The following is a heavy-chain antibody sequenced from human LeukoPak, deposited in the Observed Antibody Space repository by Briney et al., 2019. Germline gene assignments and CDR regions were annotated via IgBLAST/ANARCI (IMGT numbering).Heavy chain of an antibody. D-gene: IGHD3-22*01. J-gene: IGHJ4*02. CDR1: GGSISSSSYY. CDR3: ARQGVYYDSSGYCYAFDY. V-gene: IGHV4-39*01. Sequence: SETLSLTCTVSGGSISSSSYYWGWIRQPPGKGLEWIGSIYYSGSTYYNPSLKSRVTISVDTSKNQFSLELSSVTAADTAVYYCARQGVYYDSSGYCYAFDYWGQGTLVTVSS. CDR2: IYYSGST.